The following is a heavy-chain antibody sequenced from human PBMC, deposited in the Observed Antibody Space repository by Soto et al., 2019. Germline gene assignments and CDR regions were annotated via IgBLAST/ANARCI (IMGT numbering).Heavy chain of an antibody. CDR1: GFTFDYYW. CDR3: AGGDRGGFDL. J-gene: IGHJ3*01. CDR2: VHSDGTTT. D-gene: IGHD3-10*01. Sequence: EVQLVESGGGLVQPGESLRLSCAASGFTFDYYWMHWVRQAPGKGLVWVSRVHSDGTTTTYADSVKGRFTISRDNARNPVSLQMSSLRAEDTAIYYCAGGDRGGFDLWGHGTVVTVSS. V-gene: IGHV3-74*01.